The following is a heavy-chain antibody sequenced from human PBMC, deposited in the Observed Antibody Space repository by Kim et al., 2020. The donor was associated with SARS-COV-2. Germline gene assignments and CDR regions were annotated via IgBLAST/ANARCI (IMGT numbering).Heavy chain of an antibody. V-gene: IGHV4-59*13. D-gene: IGHD3-22*01. J-gene: IGHJ4*02. CDR1: GGSISSYH. Sequence: SETLSLTCTVSGGSISSYHWSWIRQPPGKGLEWIGYIYYSGSTNYNPSLKSRVTISVDTSKNQFSLKLSSVTAADTAVYYCARSPQYYYDSSGYLNFDYWGQGTLVTVSS. CDR3: ARSPQYYYDSSGYLNFDY. CDR2: IYYSGST.